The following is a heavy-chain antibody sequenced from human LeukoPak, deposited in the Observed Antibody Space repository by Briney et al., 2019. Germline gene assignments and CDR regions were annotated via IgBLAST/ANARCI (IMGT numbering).Heavy chain of an antibody. Sequence: GVSLRLSCAASGFTFDNYPLHWVRQAPGKGLEWVSVISGDGDKTYYADSVRGRFTISGDNTKNSLFLQMDSLTTEDTAFYYCVKDIDTVGTNAFDIWGQGTMVTVSS. V-gene: IGHV3-43*02. CDR1: GFTFDNYP. D-gene: IGHD2-8*02. CDR2: ISGDGDKT. J-gene: IGHJ3*02. CDR3: VKDIDTVGTNAFDI.